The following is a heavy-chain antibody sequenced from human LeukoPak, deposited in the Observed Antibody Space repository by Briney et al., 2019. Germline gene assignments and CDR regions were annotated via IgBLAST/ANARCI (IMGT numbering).Heavy chain of an antibody. CDR1: GGSISSYY. V-gene: IGHV4-59*01. Sequence: SETLSLTCTVSGGSISSYYWSWIRRPPGKGLEWIGYIYYSGSTNYNPSLKSRVTISVDTSKNQFSLKLSSVTAADTAVYYCARGVSWFDPWGQGTLVTVSS. CDR3: ARGVSWFDP. D-gene: IGHD4/OR15-4a*01. J-gene: IGHJ5*02. CDR2: IYYSGST.